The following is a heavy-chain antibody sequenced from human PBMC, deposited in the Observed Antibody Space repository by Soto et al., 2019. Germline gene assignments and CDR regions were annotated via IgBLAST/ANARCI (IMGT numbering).Heavy chain of an antibody. CDR3: ANHRNYYDSSGYYHGGFDI. CDR1: GFTFDDYA. V-gene: IGHV3-9*01. CDR2: ISWNSGSI. J-gene: IGHJ3*02. D-gene: IGHD3-22*01. Sequence: EVQLVESGGGLVQPGRSLRLSCAASGFTFDDYAMHWVRQAPGKGLEWVSGISWNSGSIGYADSVKGRFTISRDNAKNSLYLQMNSLRAEDTALYYCANHRNYYDSSGYYHGGFDIWGQGTMVTVSS.